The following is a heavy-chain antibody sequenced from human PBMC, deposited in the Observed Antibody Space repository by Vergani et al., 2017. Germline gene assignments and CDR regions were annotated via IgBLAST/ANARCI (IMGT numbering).Heavy chain of an antibody. J-gene: IGHJ6*03. CDR1: GFTFSSYS. D-gene: IGHD3-10*01. CDR2: ISSSSSTI. V-gene: IGHV3-48*04. CDR3: ARGGYYPTDYYYYYMDV. Sequence: EVQLLESGGGLVQPGGSLRLSCAASGFTFSSYSMNWVRQAPGKGLEWVSYISSSSSTIYYADSVKGRFTISRDNAKNSLYLQMNSLRAEDTAVYYCARGGYYPTDYYYYYMDVWGKGTTVTVSS.